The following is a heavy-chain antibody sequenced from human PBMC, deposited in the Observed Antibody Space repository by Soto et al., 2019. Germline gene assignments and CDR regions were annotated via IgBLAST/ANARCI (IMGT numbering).Heavy chain of an antibody. V-gene: IGHV3-11*01. CDR2: ISSSGSTI. CDR1: GFTFSDYY. CDR3: ARTGYSVSWYCFDP. J-gene: IGHJ5*02. D-gene: IGHD6-13*01. Sequence: GGSLRLSCAASGFTFSDYYMSWIRQAPGKGLEWVSYISSSGSTIYYANSVTGRFTISRDNAKNSLYLQMNSLRAEDSSVYYCARTGYSVSWYCFDPWGQGTLVTVSS.